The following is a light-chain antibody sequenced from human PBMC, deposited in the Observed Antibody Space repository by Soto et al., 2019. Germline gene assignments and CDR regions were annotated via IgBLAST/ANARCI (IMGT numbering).Light chain of an antibody. CDR1: SSEVDANNY. V-gene: IGLV2-14*03. J-gene: IGLJ1*01. CDR2: DVI. Sequence: QSTLTQPASVSGSPGEWITISCTGTSSEVDANNYVSWYQHHPGKAHKLLIYDVINRPSEVSNRFSGSQSGNTASLTFSGLQADDEADYYCSSYTTTSTHVFGTGTKVTVL. CDR3: SSYTTTSTHV.